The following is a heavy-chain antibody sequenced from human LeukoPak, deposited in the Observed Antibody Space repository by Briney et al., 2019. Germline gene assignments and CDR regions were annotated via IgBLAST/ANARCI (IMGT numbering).Heavy chain of an antibody. D-gene: IGHD1-26*01. J-gene: IGHJ4*02. Sequence: GGSLRLSCAASGFTFSSYSMNWVRQAPGKGLEWVSSISSSRSYIYYADSVKGRFTISRDNAKNSLYLQMNRLSAQDTAVYYCARDTPLARVGATFLAYWGQGTLVTVSS. CDR2: ISSSRSYI. V-gene: IGHV3-21*01. CDR1: GFTFSSYS. CDR3: ARDTPLARVGATFLAY.